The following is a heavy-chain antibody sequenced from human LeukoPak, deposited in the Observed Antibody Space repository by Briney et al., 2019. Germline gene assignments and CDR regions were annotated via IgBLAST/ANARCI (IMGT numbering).Heavy chain of an antibody. V-gene: IGHV3-11*01. CDR2: ISSSGSTI. Sequence: GGSQRLSCAASGFTFSDYYMSWIRQAPGKGLEWVSYISSSGSTIYYADSVKGRFTISRDNAKNSLYLQMNSLRAEDTAVYYCARDVPYYYDSSGYYDYWGQGTLVTVSS. CDR1: GFTFSDYY. D-gene: IGHD3-22*01. J-gene: IGHJ4*02. CDR3: ARDVPYYYDSSGYYDY.